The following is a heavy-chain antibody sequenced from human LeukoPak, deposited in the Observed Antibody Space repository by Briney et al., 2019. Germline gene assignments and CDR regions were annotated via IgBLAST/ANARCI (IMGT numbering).Heavy chain of an antibody. V-gene: IGHV3-30*04. D-gene: IGHD3-22*01. CDR2: ISYDGSNK. CDR1: GFTFSDYP. J-gene: IGHJ4*02. CDR3: ARVRYYYDGKRFDY. Sequence: GRSLRLSCEAAGFTFSDYPMHWVRQAPGKGLEWVAVISYDGSNKYYADSVKGRFTISRDNSKNTLYLQMNSLRAEDTAVYYCARVRYYYDGKRFDYWGQGTLVTVSS.